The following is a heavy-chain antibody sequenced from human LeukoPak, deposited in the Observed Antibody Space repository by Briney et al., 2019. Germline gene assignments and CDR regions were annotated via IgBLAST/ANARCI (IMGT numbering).Heavy chain of an antibody. CDR1: GFTFSSYA. Sequence: AGGSPRLSCAASGFTFSSYAMSWVRQAPGKGLEWVSAISGSGGSTYYADSVKGRFTISRDNSKNTLYLQMNSLRAEDTAVYYCAKSKIPMGDYYYYGMDVWGQGTTVTVSS. D-gene: IGHD1-26*01. CDR3: AKSKIPMGDYYYYGMDV. CDR2: ISGSGGST. J-gene: IGHJ6*02. V-gene: IGHV3-23*01.